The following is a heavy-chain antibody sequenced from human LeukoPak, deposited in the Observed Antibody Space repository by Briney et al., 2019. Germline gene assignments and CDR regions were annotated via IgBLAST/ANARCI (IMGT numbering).Heavy chain of an antibody. CDR3: ARGVAGSGSF. V-gene: IGHV3-74*01. CDR1: GFTFSSYW. D-gene: IGHD3-10*01. CDR2: INEHGSIT. Sequence: GSLRLSCAASGFTFSSYWMHWVRQVPGKGLVWVARINEHGSITDYADSVKDRFTVSRDNAWNTLYLQMNSLRAEDTAVYYCARGVAGSGSFWGQGTLITVSS. J-gene: IGHJ4*02.